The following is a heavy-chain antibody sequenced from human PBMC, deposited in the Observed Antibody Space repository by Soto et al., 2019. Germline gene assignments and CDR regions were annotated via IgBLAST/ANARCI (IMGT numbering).Heavy chain of an antibody. CDR3: AIVPYYYDSSGYDHKHYYYGMDV. D-gene: IGHD3-22*01. J-gene: IGHJ6*02. CDR2: IDPSDSYT. CDR1: GYSFTSYW. Sequence: PGESLKISCKGSGYSFTSYWISWVRQMPGKGLEWMGRIDPSDSYTNYSPSFQGHVTISADKSISTAYLQWSSLKASDTAMYYCAIVPYYYDSSGYDHKHYYYGMDVWGQGTTVTVSS. V-gene: IGHV5-10-1*01.